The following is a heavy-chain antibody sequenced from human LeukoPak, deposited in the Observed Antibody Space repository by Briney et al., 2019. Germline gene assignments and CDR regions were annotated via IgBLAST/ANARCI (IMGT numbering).Heavy chain of an antibody. J-gene: IGHJ4*02. CDR3: ARDQSIAGPTTADY. CDR1: GFTFSHYE. V-gene: IGHV3-48*03. CDR2: ISSSGGTV. Sequence: GGSLRLSCAASGFTFSHYEMRWVRQAPGKGLEWVSYISSSGGTVYYADSVKGRFTISRDNAKNTLYLQMNSPRAEDTAVYYCARDQSIAGPTTADYSSQGTLVTVSS. D-gene: IGHD1-26*01.